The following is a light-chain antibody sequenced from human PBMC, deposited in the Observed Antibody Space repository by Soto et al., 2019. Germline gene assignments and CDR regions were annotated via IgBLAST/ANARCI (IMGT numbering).Light chain of an antibody. Sequence: QLVLTQPPSTSGTPGQRVTISCSGSSSNIGSNTVNWYQQLPGAAPKLLIQSNNQRPSGVPDRFSGAQSGTSASLAISGLPSEDEADYYCAVWDDSLNGYVFGTGTKLTVL. CDR2: SNN. V-gene: IGLV1-44*01. J-gene: IGLJ1*01. CDR3: AVWDDSLNGYV. CDR1: SSNIGSNT.